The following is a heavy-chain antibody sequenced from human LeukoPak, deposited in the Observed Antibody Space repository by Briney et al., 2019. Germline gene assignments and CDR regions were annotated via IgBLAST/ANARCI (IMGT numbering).Heavy chain of an antibody. D-gene: IGHD2-2*01. CDR1: GHPISSGYY. Sequence: PSETLSLTCTVSGHPISSGYYWGWIRQPPGKGLEWIGNIYPSGTTYYNPSLKTRVTISVDTSKNQFSLKLSSVTAADTAVYYCARAPLGYCSSTSCRSYYYYYYMDVWGKGTTVTISS. J-gene: IGHJ6*03. CDR3: ARAPLGYCSSTSCRSYYYYYYMDV. CDR2: IYPSGTT. V-gene: IGHV4-38-2*02.